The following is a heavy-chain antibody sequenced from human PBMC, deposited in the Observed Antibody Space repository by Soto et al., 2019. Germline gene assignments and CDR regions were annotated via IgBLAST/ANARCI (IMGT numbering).Heavy chain of an antibody. D-gene: IGHD6-13*01. J-gene: IGHJ6*02. CDR2: INHSGST. V-gene: IGHV4-34*01. CDR3: ARGSKQLSSRIGYGMDV. Sequence: SETLSLTCAVYGGSFSGYYWSWIRQPPGKGLEWIGEINHSGSTNYNPSLKSRVTISVDASKNQFSLKLSSVTAADTAVYYCARGSKQLSSRIGYGMDVWGQGTTVTVSS. CDR1: GGSFSGYY.